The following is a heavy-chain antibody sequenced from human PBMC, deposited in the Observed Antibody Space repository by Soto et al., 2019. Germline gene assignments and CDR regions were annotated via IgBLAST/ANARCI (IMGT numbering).Heavy chain of an antibody. CDR1: GGSISSGDYY. CDR2: IYYSGST. CDR3: ARESGYSYGYVPF. V-gene: IGHV4-30-4*01. Sequence: PSETLSLTCTVSGGSISSGDYYWSWIRQPPGKGLEWIGYIYYSGSTYYNPSLKSRVTISVDTSKNQFSLKLSSVTATDTAVYYCARESGYSYGYVPFWGQGTLVTVSS. D-gene: IGHD5-18*01. J-gene: IGHJ4*02.